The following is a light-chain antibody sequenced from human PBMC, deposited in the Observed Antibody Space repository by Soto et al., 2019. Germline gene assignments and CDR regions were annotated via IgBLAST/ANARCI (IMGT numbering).Light chain of an antibody. CDR3: SSHGGADNFYV. CDR2: EVT. J-gene: IGLJ1*01. V-gene: IGLV2-8*01. Sequence: SVLTQPPSASGSPGQSVTISCTGTSSDIGAYNYVSWYQQHPGKVPKLIIHEVTQRPSGVPDRFSASKSGNTASLTVSGLQAEDEADYYCSSHGGADNFYVFGTGTKVTVL. CDR1: SSDIGAYNY.